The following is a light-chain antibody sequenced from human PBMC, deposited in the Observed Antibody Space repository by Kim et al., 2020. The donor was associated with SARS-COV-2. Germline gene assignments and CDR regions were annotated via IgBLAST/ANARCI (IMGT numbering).Light chain of an antibody. CDR3: QAYDSSLSAAV. Sequence: QSVLTQPPSVSGAPGQRVTISCAGSSSNIGADYDVQWYQHLPGAAPKLLIFGNNNRPSGVPDRFSGSKSGTSASLAITGLQAEDEADYYCQAYDSSLSAAVFGGGTQLTVL. V-gene: IGLV1-40*01. CDR1: SSNIGADYD. J-gene: IGLJ2*01. CDR2: GNN.